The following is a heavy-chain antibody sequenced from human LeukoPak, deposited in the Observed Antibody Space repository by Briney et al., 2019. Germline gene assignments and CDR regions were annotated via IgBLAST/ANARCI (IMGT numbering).Heavy chain of an antibody. D-gene: IGHD3-10*01. Sequence: ASVKVSCKASGYTFTGYHMHWVRQAPGQGLEWMGWINPNSGGTNSAQKFQGRVTMTRNTSISTAYMELCSLRSEDTAVYYCARGRYGSGSYYSYNWFDPWGQGTLVTVSS. V-gene: IGHV1-2*02. CDR3: ARGRYGSGSYYSYNWFDP. J-gene: IGHJ5*02. CDR2: INPNSGGT. CDR1: GYTFTGYH.